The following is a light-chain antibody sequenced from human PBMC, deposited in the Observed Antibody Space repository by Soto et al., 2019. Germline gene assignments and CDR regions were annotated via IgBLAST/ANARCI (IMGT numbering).Light chain of an antibody. J-gene: IGLJ2*01. CDR3: LTWDNIINGLV. V-gene: IGLV1-44*01. Sequence: QSVLTQSPSVSGTPGQRVTISCSGSTSNIAVNTVLWYRNLPGTAPKLVIDAGRFSASKFGTSASLAISGLQSEDEADYYCLTWDNIINGLVFGGGTKLTVL. CDR1: TSNIAVNT.